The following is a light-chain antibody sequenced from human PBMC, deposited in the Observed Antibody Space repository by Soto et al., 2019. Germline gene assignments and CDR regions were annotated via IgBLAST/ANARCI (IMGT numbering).Light chain of an antibody. CDR3: QQYGSSPQT. V-gene: IGKV3-20*01. J-gene: IGKJ1*01. Sequence: EIVLTQSPGTLSLSRGERATLSCRASQSVSRSYLAWYQHKPGQAPRLLIYGASSRATGIPDRFSGSGSGTDFTLTISRLEPEDFAVYYCQQYGSSPQTFGQGTKVEIK. CDR2: GAS. CDR1: QSVSRSY.